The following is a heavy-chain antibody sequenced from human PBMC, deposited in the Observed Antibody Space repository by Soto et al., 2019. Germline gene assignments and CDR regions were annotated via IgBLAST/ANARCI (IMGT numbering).Heavy chain of an antibody. Sequence: QVQLVESGGGVVQPGRSLRLSCAASGFTFSSYGMHWVRQAPGKGLEWVAVIWYDGSNKYYADSVKGRFTISRDNSKNTLYLPMNSLRAEDTAVYYCARDYYYDSSDNWFDPWGQGTLVTVSS. CDR2: IWYDGSNK. D-gene: IGHD3-22*01. CDR1: GFTFSSYG. V-gene: IGHV3-33*01. CDR3: ARDYYYDSSDNWFDP. J-gene: IGHJ5*02.